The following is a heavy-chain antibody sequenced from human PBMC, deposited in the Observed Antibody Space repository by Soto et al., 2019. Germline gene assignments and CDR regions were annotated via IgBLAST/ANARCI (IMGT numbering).Heavy chain of an antibody. D-gene: IGHD2-8*02. V-gene: IGHV1-18*04. CDR2: INHYNDNT. Sequence: QVQLVQSGPELKKPGASLKVSCKASGYTFINNGISWVRQAPGQGLEWMGWINHYNDNTNYAQRFQGRVSATTDRPTCTAYMELMSLRSDDTGVYYCARDINCTGGGCYPLDGMDVWGQETAVTVSS. J-gene: IGHJ6*02. CDR3: ARDINCTGGGCYPLDGMDV. CDR1: GYTFINNG.